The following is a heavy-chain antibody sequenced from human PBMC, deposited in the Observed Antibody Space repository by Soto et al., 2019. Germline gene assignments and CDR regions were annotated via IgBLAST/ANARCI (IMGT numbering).Heavy chain of an antibody. CDR3: ARDRGTSGWFGGFDY. CDR1: RFTFSTYA. J-gene: IGHJ4*02. V-gene: IGHV3-30*04. D-gene: IGHD6-19*01. Sequence: VHLVESGGGVVQPGRSLRLSCAASRFTFSTYAMHWVRQAPGKGLEWVAVISYDGKNKYYADSVKGRFTISRDSSENTLYLHMNSLRDDDTAVYFCARDRGTSGWFGGFDYWGQGTLVTVSS. CDR2: ISYDGKNK.